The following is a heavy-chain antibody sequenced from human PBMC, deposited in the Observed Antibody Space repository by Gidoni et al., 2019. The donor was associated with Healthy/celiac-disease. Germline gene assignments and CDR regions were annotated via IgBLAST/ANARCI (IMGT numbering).Heavy chain of an antibody. CDR3: ARETITFGGFRDDAFDI. D-gene: IGHD3-16*01. Sequence: EVQLVESGGGLVQPGGSLRLSCAASGFTFRSDGMSWVRQAPGKGLEWVANIKQDGSEKYYVDSGKGRFTISRDNAKNSLYLQMNSLRAEDTAVYYCARETITFGGFRDDAFDIWGQGTMVTVSS. J-gene: IGHJ3*02. CDR2: IKQDGSEK. CDR1: GFTFRSDG. V-gene: IGHV3-7*01.